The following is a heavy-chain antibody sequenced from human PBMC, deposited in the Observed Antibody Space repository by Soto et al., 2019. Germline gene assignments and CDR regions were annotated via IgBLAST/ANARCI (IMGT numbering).Heavy chain of an antibody. CDR2: ISYDGSNK. Sequence: QVQLVESGGGVVQPGRSLRLSCAASGFTFSSYGMHWVRQAPGKGLEWVAVISYDGSNKYYADSVKGRFTISRDNSKNTLYLQMNSLRAEDTAVYYCAKDQVPTVRLHGMDVWGQGTTVTVSS. V-gene: IGHV3-30*18. CDR3: AKDQVPTVRLHGMDV. J-gene: IGHJ6*02. D-gene: IGHD4-17*01. CDR1: GFTFSSYG.